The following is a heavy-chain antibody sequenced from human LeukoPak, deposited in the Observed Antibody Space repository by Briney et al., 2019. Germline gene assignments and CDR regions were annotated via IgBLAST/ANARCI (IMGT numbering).Heavy chain of an antibody. CDR1: GFTFSDCY. J-gene: IGHJ6*02. V-gene: IGHV3-11*01. D-gene: IGHD3-10*01. Sequence: PGGSLRLSCAASGFTFSDCYMSWIRQAPGKGLEWVSYISSSGSTIYYADSVKGRFTISRDNAKNSLYLQMNSLRAEDTAVYYCARDSDAVKGRLTMVRGVIHYYYYGMDVWGQGTTVTVSS. CDR2: ISSSGSTI. CDR3: ARDSDAVKGRLTMVRGVIHYYYYGMDV.